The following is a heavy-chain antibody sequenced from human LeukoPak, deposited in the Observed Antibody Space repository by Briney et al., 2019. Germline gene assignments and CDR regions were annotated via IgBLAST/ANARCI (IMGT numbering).Heavy chain of an antibody. D-gene: IGHD4-17*01. CDR2: IYYSGTT. V-gene: IGHV4-59*12. CDR1: GGSISNYY. J-gene: IGHJ4*02. Sequence: SETLSLTCTVSGGSISNYYWSWIRQPPGKGLEWIGYIYYSGTTNYNPSLKSRVTISVDTSKNQFSLKLSSVTAADTAVYYCARVGGYGDYYDYWGQGTLVTVSS. CDR3: ARVGGYGDYYDY.